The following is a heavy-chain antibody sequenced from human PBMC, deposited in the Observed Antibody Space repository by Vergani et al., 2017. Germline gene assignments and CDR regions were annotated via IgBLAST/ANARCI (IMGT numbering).Heavy chain of an antibody. CDR3: ARVPRWLQLRYFDY. D-gene: IGHD5-24*01. Sequence: QVQLQQWGAGLLKPSETLSLTCAVYGGSFSGYYWSWIRQPPGKGREWIGEINHSGSTNYNPSLKSRVTISVDTSKNQFSLKLSSVTAADTAVYYCARVPRWLQLRYFDYWGQGTLVTVSS. CDR1: GGSFSGYY. V-gene: IGHV4-34*01. CDR2: INHSGST. J-gene: IGHJ4*02.